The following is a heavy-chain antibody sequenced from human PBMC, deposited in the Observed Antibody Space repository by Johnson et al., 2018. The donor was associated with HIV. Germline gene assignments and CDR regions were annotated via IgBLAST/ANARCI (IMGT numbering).Heavy chain of an antibody. CDR1: GFTFSNAW. Sequence: VQLVESGGGVVQPGRSLRLSCAASGFTFSNAWMSWVRQGPGQGLEWVGRIKSKTEGGTTDYAAPVKGRFTISRDDSKNTLFLQMNSLKIEDTATYYCTTTGSSGSAHAFDIWGQGT. CDR2: IKSKTEGGTT. J-gene: IGHJ3*02. CDR3: TTTGSSGSAHAFDI. V-gene: IGHV3-15*01. D-gene: IGHD3-22*01.